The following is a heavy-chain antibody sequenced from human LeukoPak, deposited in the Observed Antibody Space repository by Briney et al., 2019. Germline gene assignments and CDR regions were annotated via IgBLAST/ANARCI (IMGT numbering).Heavy chain of an antibody. V-gene: IGHV5-51*01. CDR3: ARTRSSAYYSDFDY. CDR2: IYPGDSDT. Sequence: GESLKISCKGSGYSFTSYWIGWVRQMPGKGLEWMGIIYPGDSDTRYSPSFRGQVTISADKSVSTAYLQWNSLKASDTAMYYCARTRSSAYYSDFDYWGQGTLVTVSS. D-gene: IGHD6-19*01. CDR1: GYSFTSYW. J-gene: IGHJ4*02.